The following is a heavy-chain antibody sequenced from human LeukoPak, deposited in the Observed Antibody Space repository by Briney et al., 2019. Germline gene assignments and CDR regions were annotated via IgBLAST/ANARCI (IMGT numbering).Heavy chain of an antibody. CDR3: ARREDYGDYVWYFQH. D-gene: IGHD4-17*01. V-gene: IGHV4-34*01. CDR1: GGSFSGYY. J-gene: IGHJ1*01. Sequence: SETLSLTCAVYGGSFSGYYWSWIRQPPGKGLEWIGEINHSGSTNYNPSLKSRVTISVDTSKNQFSLKLSSVTAADTAVYYCARREDYGDYVWYFQHWGQGTLVTVSS. CDR2: INHSGST.